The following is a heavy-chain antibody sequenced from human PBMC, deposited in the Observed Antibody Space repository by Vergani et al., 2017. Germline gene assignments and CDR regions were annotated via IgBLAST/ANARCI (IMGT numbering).Heavy chain of an antibody. J-gene: IGHJ4*02. CDR3: ARGVYYWNYFDY. V-gene: IGHV3-23*01. D-gene: IGHD1-20*01. Sequence: EVQLLESGGGLVQPGGSLRLSCAASGFTFSSYAMSWVRQAPGKGLEWVSAISGSGGSTYYADSVKGRFTISRDNSKNTLYLQMNSLRAEDTAVYYCARGVYYWNYFDYWGQGTLVTVSS. CDR1: GFTFSSYA. CDR2: ISGSGGST.